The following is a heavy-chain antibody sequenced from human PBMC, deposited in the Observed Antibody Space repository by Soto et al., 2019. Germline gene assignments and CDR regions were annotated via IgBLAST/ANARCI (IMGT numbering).Heavy chain of an antibody. J-gene: IGHJ4*02. CDR2: IYYSGST. CDR3: ARHRGSGLTTNFDY. V-gene: IGHV4-31*03. Sequence: PSETLSLTCTVSGGSISSGGYYWSWIRQHPGKGLEWIGYIYYSGSTYYNPSLKSRLTISLDTSKNQFSLKLSSVTAADTALYYCARHRGSGLTTNFDYWGQGTLVTVSS. D-gene: IGHD6-19*01. CDR1: GGSISSGGYY.